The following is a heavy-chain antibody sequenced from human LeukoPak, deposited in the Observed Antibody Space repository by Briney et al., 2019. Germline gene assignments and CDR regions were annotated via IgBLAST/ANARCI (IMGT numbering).Heavy chain of an antibody. Sequence: ASVKVSCKASGYTFTSYDINRVRQATGQGLEWMGWMNPNSGNTGYAQKFQGRVTMTRNTSISTAYMELSSLRSEDTAVYYCASTKKYYYDSSGYDYWGQGTLVTVSS. CDR2: MNPNSGNT. D-gene: IGHD3-22*01. CDR3: ASTKKYYYDSSGYDY. J-gene: IGHJ4*02. V-gene: IGHV1-8*01. CDR1: GYTFTSYD.